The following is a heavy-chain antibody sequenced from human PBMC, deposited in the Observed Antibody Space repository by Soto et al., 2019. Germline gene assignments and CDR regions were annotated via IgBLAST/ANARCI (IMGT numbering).Heavy chain of an antibody. J-gene: IGHJ6*02. CDR3: AKRDPDYYGSGSYGNYYGMDV. CDR1: GFTFSSYA. Sequence: EVQLLESGGGLVQPGGSLRLSCAASGFTFSSYAMSWVRQAPGKGLEWVSAISGSGGSTYYADSVKGRFTISRDNSKNTLYLQMNSLRAEYTAVYYCAKRDPDYYGSGSYGNYYGMDVWGQGTTVTVS. V-gene: IGHV3-23*01. CDR2: ISGSGGST. D-gene: IGHD3-10*01.